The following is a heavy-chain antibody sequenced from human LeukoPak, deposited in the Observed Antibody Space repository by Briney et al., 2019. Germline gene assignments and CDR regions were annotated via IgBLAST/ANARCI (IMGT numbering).Heavy chain of an antibody. CDR3: ARDRTEGGSGYYIF. CDR2: INHSGST. D-gene: IGHD3-22*01. J-gene: IGHJ4*02. Sequence: SETLSLTCAVYGGSFSGYYWSWIRQPPGKGLEWIGEINHSGSTNYNPSLKSRVTISVDTSKNQFSLKLSSVTAADTAVYYCARDRTEGGSGYYIFWGQGTLVTVSS. CDR1: GGSFSGYY. V-gene: IGHV4-34*01.